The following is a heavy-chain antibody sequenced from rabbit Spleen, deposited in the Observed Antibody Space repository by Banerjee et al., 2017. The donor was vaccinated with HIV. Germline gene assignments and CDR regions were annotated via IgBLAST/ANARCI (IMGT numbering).Heavy chain of an antibody. CDR2: IGVSSDTT. V-gene: IGHV1S45*01. CDR1: GFSFSSGYY. J-gene: IGHJ4*01. D-gene: IGHD1-1*01. Sequence: QEQLEESGGDLVQPEGSLTLTCTASGFSFSSGYYMCWVRQAPGKGPEWIACIGVSSDTTYYASWAKGRFTISKTSSTTVTLQMTSLTAADTATYFCARSYGTGSSVYFSLWGPGTLVTVS. CDR3: ARSYGTGSSVYFSL.